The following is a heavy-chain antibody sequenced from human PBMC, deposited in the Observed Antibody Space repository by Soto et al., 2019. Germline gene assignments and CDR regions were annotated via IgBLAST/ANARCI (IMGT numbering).Heavy chain of an antibody. D-gene: IGHD6-19*01. CDR3: ARDAGGWQWLVLQDLDY. Sequence: GGSLRLSCAASGFTFSSYGMHWVRQAPGKGLEWVAVIWYDGSNKYYADSVKGRFTISRDNSKNTLYLQMNSLRAEDTAVYYCARDAGGWQWLVLQDLDYWGQGTLVTVSS. CDR1: GFTFSSYG. J-gene: IGHJ4*02. V-gene: IGHV3-33*01. CDR2: IWYDGSNK.